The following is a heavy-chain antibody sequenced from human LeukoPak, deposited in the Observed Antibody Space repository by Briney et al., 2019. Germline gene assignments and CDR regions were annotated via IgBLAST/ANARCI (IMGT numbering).Heavy chain of an antibody. CDR1: GFTFSSYA. J-gene: IGHJ4*02. CDR3: AKHYGSGTYYNYLDY. Sequence: GGSLRLSCAASGFTFSSYAMSWVRQAPGKGLEWVSAISSNGGGTFYADSVKGQFTISRDNSQNTLYLQMNSLRAEDTAIYYCAKHYGSGTYYNYLDYWGQGTLVTVSS. CDR2: ISSNGGGT. D-gene: IGHD3-10*01. V-gene: IGHV3-23*01.